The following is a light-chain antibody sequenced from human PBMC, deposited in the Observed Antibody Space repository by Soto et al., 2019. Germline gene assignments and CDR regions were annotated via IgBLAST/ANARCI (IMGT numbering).Light chain of an antibody. Sequence: EIVLTQSPATLSLSPGERATLSCRASQSIGLAIAWYQHKPGQAPRLLIFDASQRATGIPARFRGSGSGTDFTLTISSLEPEDFAVYYCQQRSNWSWTFGQGTRLEIK. CDR1: QSIGLA. J-gene: IGKJ5*01. V-gene: IGKV3-11*01. CDR3: QQRSNWSWT. CDR2: DAS.